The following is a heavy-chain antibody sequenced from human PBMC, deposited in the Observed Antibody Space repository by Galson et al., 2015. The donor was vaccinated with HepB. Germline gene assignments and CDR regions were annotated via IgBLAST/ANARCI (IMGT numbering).Heavy chain of an antibody. CDR3: AKDRSPESSWVSPYYYYYGMDV. CDR1: GFTFSSYG. V-gene: IGHV3-30*18. D-gene: IGHD6-13*01. Sequence: SLRLSCAASGFTFSSYGMHWVRQAPGKGLEWVTVISFDGSNKYYADSVKGRFTISRDNSKNTLYLQMNSLRAEDTAVYYCAKDRSPESSWVSPYYYYYGMDVWGQGTTVTVSS. CDR2: ISFDGSNK. J-gene: IGHJ6*02.